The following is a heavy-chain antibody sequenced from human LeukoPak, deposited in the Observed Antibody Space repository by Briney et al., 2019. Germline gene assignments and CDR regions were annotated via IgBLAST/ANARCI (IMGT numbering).Heavy chain of an antibody. CDR3: ARGPLTVRGVMGNYYYYYYMDV. CDR2: INPNSGGT. J-gene: IGHJ6*03. V-gene: IGHV1-2*02. Sequence: ASVKVSCKASGYTFTGYYMHWVRQAPGQGLEWMGWINPNSGGTNYAQKFQGRVTMTRDTSISTAYMELSRLRSDDTAVYYCARGPLTVRGVMGNYYYYYYMDVWGRGTTVTISS. CDR1: GYTFTGYY. D-gene: IGHD3-10*01.